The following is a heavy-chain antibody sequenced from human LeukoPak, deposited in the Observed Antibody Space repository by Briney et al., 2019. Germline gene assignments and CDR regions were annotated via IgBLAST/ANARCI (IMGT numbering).Heavy chain of an antibody. CDR1: GDSVSSNSGA. CDR2: TYYRSKWYH. D-gene: IGHD4-23*01. Sequence: SQTFSLTCAISGDSVSSNSGAWNWIRQSPSRGLEWLGRTYYRSKWYHDYSVSVKSRITVNPDTSKNQFSLQLNSVTPEDTAVYYCASSYYAGNSLDDWGQGTLVTVSS. J-gene: IGHJ4*02. CDR3: ASSYYAGNSLDD. V-gene: IGHV6-1*01.